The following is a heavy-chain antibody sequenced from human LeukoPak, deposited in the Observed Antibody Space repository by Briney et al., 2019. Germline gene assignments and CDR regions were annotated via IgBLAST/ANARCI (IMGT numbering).Heavy chain of an antibody. J-gene: IGHJ4*02. D-gene: IGHD1-26*01. V-gene: IGHV3-23*01. CDR2: ISGSAGST. CDR1: GFTFSSYA. CDR3: AKDSGSYRVFDY. Sequence: GGSLRLSCAASGFTFSSYAMSWVRQAPGKGLEWVSSISGSAGSTHYADSVKGRFTISRDNSKDTLLLQINSLRADDTAVYYCAKDSGSYRVFDYWGQGTLVPVSS.